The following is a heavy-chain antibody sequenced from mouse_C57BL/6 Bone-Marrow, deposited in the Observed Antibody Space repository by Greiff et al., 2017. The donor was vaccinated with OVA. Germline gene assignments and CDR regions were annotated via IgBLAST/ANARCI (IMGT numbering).Heavy chain of an antibody. CDR1: GYAFSSSW. D-gene: IGHD1-1*01. J-gene: IGHJ2*01. Sequence: VQLQQSGPELVKPGASVKISCKASGYAFSSSWMNWVKQRPGKGLEWIGRIYPGDGDTNYNGKFKGKATLTADKSSSTAYMQLSSLTSEDSAVYVCARVDYYGSSYSFDYWGQGTTLTVSS. CDR2: IYPGDGDT. CDR3: ARVDYYGSSYSFDY. V-gene: IGHV1-82*01.